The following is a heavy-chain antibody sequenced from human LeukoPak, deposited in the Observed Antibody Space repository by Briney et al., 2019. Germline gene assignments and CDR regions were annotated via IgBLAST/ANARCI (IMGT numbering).Heavy chain of an antibody. CDR2: INQDGREK. J-gene: IGHJ4*02. CDR3: ARVFQSQSLGGYSYDWTFDY. CDR1: GFTLRNYW. Sequence: GGSLRLSCAASGFTLRNYWMSWVRQAPGKGLEWVANINQDGREKHYGDSVRGRFTISRDNAKNSLYLQMNSLRAEDTAVHYCARVFQSQSLGGYSYDWTFDYWGQGTLATVSS. D-gene: IGHD5-18*01. V-gene: IGHV3-7*05.